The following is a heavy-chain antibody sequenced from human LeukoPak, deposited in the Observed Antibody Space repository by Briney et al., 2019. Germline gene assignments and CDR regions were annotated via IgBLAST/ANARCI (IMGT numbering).Heavy chain of an antibody. J-gene: IGHJ4*02. CDR2: MNPNSGDT. D-gene: IGHD1-26*01. V-gene: IGHV1-18*01. CDR1: GYTFTSYD. CDR3: ARLNPSGFDY. Sequence: ASVKVSCKASGYTFTSYDINWVRQATGQGLEWMGWMNPNSGDTNYAQNLQGRVTMTTDTSTSTAYMELRSLRSDDTAVSYCARLNPSGFDYWGQGTLVTVSS.